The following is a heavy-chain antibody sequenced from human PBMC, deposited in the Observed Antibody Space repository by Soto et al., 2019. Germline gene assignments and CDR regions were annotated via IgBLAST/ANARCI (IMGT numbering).Heavy chain of an antibody. CDR2: ISGSGSTI. Sequence: VGSLRLSCAASGFTFSSYAMSWVRQAPGRGLEWVSAISGSGSTIYYADSVKGRFTISRDDAKNSLYLQMDSLRADDTAVYYCARESFSASPNFFDYWGQGTLVTVSS. V-gene: IGHV3-23*01. D-gene: IGHD3-3*02. CDR1: GFTFSSYA. CDR3: ARESFSASPNFFDY. J-gene: IGHJ4*02.